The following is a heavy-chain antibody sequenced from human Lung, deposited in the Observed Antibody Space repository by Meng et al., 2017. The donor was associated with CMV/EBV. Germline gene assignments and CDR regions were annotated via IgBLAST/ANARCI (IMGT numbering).Heavy chain of an antibody. V-gene: IGHV3-21*01. D-gene: IGHD2-21*01. CDR1: GFTLSDSN. Sequence: VAEPGGGLVKPGGSLRLSFAASGFTLSDSNMNWVRQAPGKGLEWVSSISSGSTSIYYADSVKGRFTISRDNAKNSLYLQMNSLGAEDTALYYCATDKGEGFDPWGQGTLVTVSS. CDR3: ATDKGEGFDP. J-gene: IGHJ5*02. CDR2: ISSGSTSI.